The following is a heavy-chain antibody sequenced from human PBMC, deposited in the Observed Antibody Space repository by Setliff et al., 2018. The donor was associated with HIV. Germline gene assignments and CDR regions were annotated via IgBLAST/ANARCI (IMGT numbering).Heavy chain of an antibody. J-gene: IGHJ4*02. Sequence: SETLSLTCAVSGVSISNSNWWSWVRQPPGKGLEWIGEIYHSGSTNYNPSLKSRVTISVDKSKNQFSLKLSSVTAADTAVYYCARDLPPYDSSGYYRAGYFDYWGQGTLVTVSS. CDR2: IYHSGST. D-gene: IGHD3-22*01. CDR3: ARDLPPYDSSGYYRAGYFDY. CDR1: GVSISNSNW. V-gene: IGHV4-4*02.